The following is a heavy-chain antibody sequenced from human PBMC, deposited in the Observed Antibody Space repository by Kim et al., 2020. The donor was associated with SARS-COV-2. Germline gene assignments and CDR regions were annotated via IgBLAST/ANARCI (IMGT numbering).Heavy chain of an antibody. D-gene: IGHD2-2*01. V-gene: IGHV4-34*01. Sequence: SETLSLTCAVYGGSFSGYYWSWIRQPPGKGLEWIGEINHSGSTNYNPSLKSRVTISVDTSKNQFSLKLSSVTAADTAVYYCARVCPPRGVVVPAAIGSWFDPWGQGTLVTVSS. CDR1: GGSFSGYY. CDR3: ARVCPPRGVVVPAAIGSWFDP. J-gene: IGHJ5*02. CDR2: INHSGST.